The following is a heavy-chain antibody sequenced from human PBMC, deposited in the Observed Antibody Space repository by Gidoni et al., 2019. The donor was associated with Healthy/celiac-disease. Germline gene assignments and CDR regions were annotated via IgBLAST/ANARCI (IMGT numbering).Heavy chain of an antibody. CDR2: IWYDGSNK. D-gene: IGHD1-26*01. CDR3: ARDASWEAEYFQH. J-gene: IGHJ1*01. CDR1: GFTFSSYG. Sequence: QVQLVESGGGVVQPGRSLRLSCAASGFTFSSYGMHWVRQAPGKGLEWVAVIWYDGSNKYYADSVKGRFTISRDNSKNTLYLQMNSLRAEDTAVYYCARDASWEAEYFQHWGQGTLVTVSS. V-gene: IGHV3-33*01.